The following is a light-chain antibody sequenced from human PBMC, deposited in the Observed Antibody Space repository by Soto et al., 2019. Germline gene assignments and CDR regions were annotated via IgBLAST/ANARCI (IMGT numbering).Light chain of an antibody. CDR3: QQYNKWPRT. CDR2: GAS. CDR1: QRIISRY. J-gene: IGKJ1*01. V-gene: IGKV3-15*01. Sequence: ELVLTQSPGTLSLSPGERATLSCRASQRIISRYLAWYQQKPGQAPRLLIYGASTRATGIPASFSGFGSGTKFTLTISSLQSEDFAVYYCQQYNKWPRTFGQGTKVDIK.